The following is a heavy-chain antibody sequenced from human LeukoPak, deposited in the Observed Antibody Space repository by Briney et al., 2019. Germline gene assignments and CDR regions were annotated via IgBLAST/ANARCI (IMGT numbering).Heavy chain of an antibody. CDR3: ANYRWLQRIIDAFDI. D-gene: IGHD5-24*01. V-gene: IGHV3-23*01. J-gene: IGHJ3*02. Sequence: GGSLRLSCTVSGFTVSSDSMSWVRQAPGKGLEWVSAIRGSGGSTYYADSVKGRFTISRDNSKNTLYLQMNSLRAEDTAVYYCANYRWLQRIIDAFDIWGQGTMVTASS. CDR2: IRGSGGST. CDR1: GFTVSSDS.